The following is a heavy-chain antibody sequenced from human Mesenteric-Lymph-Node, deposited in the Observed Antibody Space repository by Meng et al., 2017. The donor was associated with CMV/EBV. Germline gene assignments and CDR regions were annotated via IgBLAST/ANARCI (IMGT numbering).Heavy chain of an antibody. CDR1: DSISSGSYY. CDR3: ARDLSGSGIYPYFDP. D-gene: IGHD3-10*01. J-gene: IGHJ5*02. Sequence: DSISSGSYYWGWIRQPPGKGLEWIGTIYYTGSAYYNPPLKSRVTISVDTSKNQFSLRLTSLTAADTAVYYCARDLSGSGIYPYFDPWGQGTLVTVSS. V-gene: IGHV4-39*07. CDR2: IYYTGSA.